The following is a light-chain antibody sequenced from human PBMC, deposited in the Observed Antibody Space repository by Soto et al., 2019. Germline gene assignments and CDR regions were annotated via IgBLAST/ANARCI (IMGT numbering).Light chain of an antibody. Sequence: EIVLTQSPATLSLSPGERATLSCRASQSVSSYLAWYQQKPGQAPRLLIYGASTRATGIPDRFSGSGSGTDFTLTISRLEPEDFAVYYCQQCGSSSTFGQGTRLEIK. CDR3: QQCGSSST. CDR2: GAS. V-gene: IGKV3-11*01. CDR1: QSVSSY. J-gene: IGKJ5*01.